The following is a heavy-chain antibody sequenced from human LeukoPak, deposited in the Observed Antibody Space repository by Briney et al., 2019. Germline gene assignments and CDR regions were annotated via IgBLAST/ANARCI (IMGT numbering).Heavy chain of an antibody. J-gene: IGHJ4*02. CDR3: ARGRNTFIAVAGGRVSYFDY. Sequence: GGSLRLSCAASGFTFSSYSMNWVRQAPGKGLEWVSSISSSSSYIYYADSVKGRFTISRDNAKNSLYLQMNSLRAEDTAVYYCARGRNTFIAVAGGRVSYFDYWGQGTLVTVSS. CDR1: GFTFSSYS. D-gene: IGHD6-19*01. V-gene: IGHV3-21*01. CDR2: ISSSSSYI.